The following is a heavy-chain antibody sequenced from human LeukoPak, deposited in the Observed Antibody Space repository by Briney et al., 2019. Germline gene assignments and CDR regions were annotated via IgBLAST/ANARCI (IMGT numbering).Heavy chain of an antibody. V-gene: IGHV3-23*01. Sequence: GGSLRLSCAASGVTFSSYAMSWVRQAPGRGLEWVSAISGSGDYTYFADSLKGRFTISRDNSKNTLYLQMNSLRDEDTAVYYCAKGSTSGWYSNRDFDYWGQGTLVTVSS. D-gene: IGHD6-19*01. CDR3: AKGSTSGWYSNRDFDY. J-gene: IGHJ4*02. CDR2: ISGSGDYT. CDR1: GVTFSSYA.